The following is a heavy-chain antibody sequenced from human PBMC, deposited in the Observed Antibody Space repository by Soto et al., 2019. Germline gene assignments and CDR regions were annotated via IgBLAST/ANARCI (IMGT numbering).Heavy chain of an antibody. V-gene: IGHV4-34*01. J-gene: IGHJ4*02. CDR3: ARIPGSDYSDPHDF. CDR1: GGSFSGFH. D-gene: IGHD4-17*01. CDR2: ITHRGSP. Sequence: SETLSLTCAVYGGSFSGFHWTWIRQPPGRGLEWIGEITHRGSPNYNPSFKSRVTISIDMSKNQFSLDLSSLTAADTAVYYCARIPGSDYSDPHDFWGQGTLVTVSS.